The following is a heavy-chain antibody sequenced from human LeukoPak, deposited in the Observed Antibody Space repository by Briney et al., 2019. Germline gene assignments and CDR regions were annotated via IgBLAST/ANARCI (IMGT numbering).Heavy chain of an antibody. Sequence: PSETLSLTCAVYGGSFSGYYWSWIRQPPGKGLEWIGEINHSGSTNYNPSLKSRVTISVDTSKNQFSLKLSSVTAADTAVYYCARPKPGIAVAGIFDYWGQGTLVTVSS. CDR1: GGSFSGYY. V-gene: IGHV4-34*01. D-gene: IGHD6-19*01. CDR2: INHSGST. J-gene: IGHJ4*02. CDR3: ARPKPGIAVAGIFDY.